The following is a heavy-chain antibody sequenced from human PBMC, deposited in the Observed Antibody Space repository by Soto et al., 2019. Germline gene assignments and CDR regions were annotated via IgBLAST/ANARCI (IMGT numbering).Heavy chain of an antibody. J-gene: IGHJ4*02. D-gene: IGHD3-10*01. V-gene: IGHV3-23*01. CDR1: GVTFSNYA. CDR2: LSGSGGTT. Sequence: GGSLRLSCTVSGVTFSNYAMNWVRQAPGRGLEWVSSLSGSGGTTYYADSVKGRFIISRDNSKNTLYLLMNSLRAEDTALYYCAKQRADYGSGADTFYFDSWGQGALVTVSS. CDR3: AKQRADYGSGADTFYFDS.